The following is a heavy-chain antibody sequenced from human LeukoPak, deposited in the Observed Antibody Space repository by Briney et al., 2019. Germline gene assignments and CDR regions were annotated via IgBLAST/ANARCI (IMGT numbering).Heavy chain of an antibody. V-gene: IGHV1-8*01. CDR3: ARGRGEYQLLPTRDYYYYMDV. CDR1: GYTFTSYD. D-gene: IGHD2-2*01. CDR2: MNPNSGNT. J-gene: IGHJ6*03. Sequence: GASVKVSCKASGYTFTSYDINWVRQATGQGLEWMGWMNPNSGNTGYAQKFQGRVTMTRNTSISTAYMELSSLRSEDTAVYYCARGRGEYQLLPTRDYYYYMDVWGKGTTVTISS.